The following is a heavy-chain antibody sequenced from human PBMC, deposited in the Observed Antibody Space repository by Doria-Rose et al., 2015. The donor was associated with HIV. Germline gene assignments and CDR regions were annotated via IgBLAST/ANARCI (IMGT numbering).Heavy chain of an antibody. CDR1: GVSLSSPGMG. CDR2: IFSDDER. V-gene: IGHV2-26*01. D-gene: IGHD6-13*01. J-gene: IGHJ4*02. Sequence: QITLKESGPVLVKPTETLTLTCTVSGVSLSSPGMGVSWIRQPPGKALEWLANIFSDDERSYKTSLKSRLTISRVTSKSQVVLTMTDMDPVGTATYYCARIKSSRWYHKYYFDFWGQGTLVIVSA. CDR3: ARIKSSRWYHKYYFDF.